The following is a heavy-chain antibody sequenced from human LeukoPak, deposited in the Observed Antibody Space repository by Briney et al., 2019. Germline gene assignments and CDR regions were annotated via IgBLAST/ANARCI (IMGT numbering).Heavy chain of an antibody. Sequence: GGSLRLSCAASGFTFSSHWMSCVRQAPGKGLEWVANIKKDGSEKYYVDSVKGRFTISRDNAKTSLYLQMNSLRAEDTAVYYCARHSSSGYHGSEISPFDYWGQGTLVTVSS. V-gene: IGHV3-7*01. CDR1: GFTFSSHW. D-gene: IGHD3-22*01. CDR2: IKKDGSEK. J-gene: IGHJ4*02. CDR3: ARHSSSGYHGSEISPFDY.